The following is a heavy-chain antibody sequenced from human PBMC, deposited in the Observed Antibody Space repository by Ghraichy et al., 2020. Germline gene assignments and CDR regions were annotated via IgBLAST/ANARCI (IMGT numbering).Heavy chain of an antibody. D-gene: IGHD5-24*01. CDR2: IIPIFGTA. V-gene: IGHV1-69*13. CDR1: GGTFSSYA. Sequence: SVKVSCKASGGTFSSYAISWVRQAPGQGLEWMGGIIPIFGTANYAQKFQGRVTITADESTSTAYMELSSLRSEDTAVYYCATRRPRDGYSDFDYWGQGTLVTVSS. J-gene: IGHJ4*02. CDR3: ATRRPRDGYSDFDY.